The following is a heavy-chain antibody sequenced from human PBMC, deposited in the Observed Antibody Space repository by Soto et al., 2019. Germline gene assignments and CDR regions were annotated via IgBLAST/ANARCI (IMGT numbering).Heavy chain of an antibody. CDR3: AREGGMVLRYFDWPLGSYYYGMDV. CDR2: ISYDGSNK. Sequence: LRLSCAASGFTFSSYAMHWVRQAPGKGLEWVAVISYDGSNKYYADSVKGRFTISRDNSKNTLYLQMNSLRAEDTAVYYCAREGGMVLRYFDWPLGSYYYGMDVWGQGTTVTVSS. D-gene: IGHD3-9*01. CDR1: GFTFSSYA. V-gene: IGHV3-30-3*01. J-gene: IGHJ6*02.